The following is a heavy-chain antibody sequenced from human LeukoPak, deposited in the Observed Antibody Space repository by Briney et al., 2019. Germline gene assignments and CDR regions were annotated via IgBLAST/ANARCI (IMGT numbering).Heavy chain of an antibody. CDR2: IYYSGST. V-gene: IGHV4-59*12. Sequence: PSETLSLTCTVSGGSISSYYWSWIRQPPGKGLEWIGYIYYSGSTNYNPSLKSRVTMSVDTSKNQFSLKLSSVTAADTAVYYCARDAGATGYFDYWGQGTLVTVSS. D-gene: IGHD1-26*01. CDR3: ARDAGATGYFDY. CDR1: GGSISSYY. J-gene: IGHJ4*02.